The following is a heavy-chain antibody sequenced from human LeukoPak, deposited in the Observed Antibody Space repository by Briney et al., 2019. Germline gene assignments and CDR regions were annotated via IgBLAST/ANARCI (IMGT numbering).Heavy chain of an antibody. CDR3: ARGAAGTFDY. Sequence: ASVEVSCKAAGYTFTGYYMHWVRQAPGQGLEWMGWINPNSGGTNYAQKFQGWFTMTRDTSISTAYMELSRLRSDDTAVYYCARGAAGTFDYWGQGTLVTVSS. V-gene: IGHV1-2*04. J-gene: IGHJ4*02. CDR2: INPNSGGT. D-gene: IGHD6-13*01. CDR1: GYTFTGYY.